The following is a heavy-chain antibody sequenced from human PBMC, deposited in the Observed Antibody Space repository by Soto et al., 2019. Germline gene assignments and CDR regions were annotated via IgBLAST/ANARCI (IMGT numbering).Heavy chain of an antibody. D-gene: IGHD2-2*01. V-gene: IGHV1-2*04. CDR1: GYTFTSYY. CDR2: INPNSGGT. Sequence: GASVKVSCKAFGYTFTSYYMHWVRQAPGQGLEWMGWINPNSGGTNYAQKFQGWVTMTRDTSISTAYMELSRLRSDDTAVYYCARGMSLGGRDIVVVPAAKGPYYYYGMDVWGQGTTVTVSS. CDR3: ARGMSLGGRDIVVVPAAKGPYYYYGMDV. J-gene: IGHJ6*02.